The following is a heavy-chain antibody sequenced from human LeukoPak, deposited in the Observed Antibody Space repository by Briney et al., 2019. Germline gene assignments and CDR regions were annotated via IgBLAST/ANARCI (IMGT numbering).Heavy chain of an antibody. D-gene: IGHD3-22*01. Sequence: ASVKVSCKASGYTFTGYYMHWVRQAPGQGLEWMGRINPNSGGTNHAQKFQGRVTMTRDTSISTAYMELSRLRSDDTAVYYCARDYYDSSGYYGYWGQGTLVTVSS. V-gene: IGHV1-2*06. J-gene: IGHJ4*02. CDR1: GYTFTGYY. CDR3: ARDYYDSSGYYGY. CDR2: INPNSGGT.